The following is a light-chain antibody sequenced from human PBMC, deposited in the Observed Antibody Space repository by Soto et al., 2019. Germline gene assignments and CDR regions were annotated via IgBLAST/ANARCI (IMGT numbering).Light chain of an antibody. J-gene: IGLJ7*01. Sequence: QSVLTQPASVSGSPGQSITISCTGTSSDVGGYNYVSWYQQHPGKAPKLMIYDVSNRPSGVSNRFSGSKSGNTASLTISGLQAEVEADYYCSSYTSSSTFAVFGGGTQLTVL. CDR2: DVS. V-gene: IGLV2-14*01. CDR3: SSYTSSSTFAV. CDR1: SSDVGGYNY.